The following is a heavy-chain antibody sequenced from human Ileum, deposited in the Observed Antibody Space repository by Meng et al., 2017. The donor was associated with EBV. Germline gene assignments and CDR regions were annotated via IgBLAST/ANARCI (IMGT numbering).Heavy chain of an antibody. CDR2: TYYRSKWYY. V-gene: IGHV6-1*01. D-gene: IGHD6-13*01. J-gene: IGHJ1*01. Sequence: QVQLRQSGPGLVKPWQTLSLPCAISGDSVSSNSAAWHWIRQSPSRGLEWLGRTYYRSKWYYDYAVSVKSRMTINPDTSKNQFSLQLNSVTPEDTAVYYCARGAYTSTWFWGQGTLVTVSS. CDR3: ARGAYTSTWF. CDR1: GDSVSSNSAA.